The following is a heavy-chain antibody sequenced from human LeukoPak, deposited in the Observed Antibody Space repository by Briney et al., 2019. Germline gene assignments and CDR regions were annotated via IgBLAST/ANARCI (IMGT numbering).Heavy chain of an antibody. D-gene: IGHD5-18*01. CDR3: ARDYVDTAMVEYYFDY. Sequence: GGSLRLSCAASGFTFSSYSMNWVRQAPGKGLEWVSSISSSSSYIYYADSVKGRFTISRDNAKNSLYLQMNSLRAEDTAVYYCARDYVDTAMVEYYFDYWGQGTLVTVSS. CDR1: GFTFSSYS. CDR2: ISSSSSYI. J-gene: IGHJ4*02. V-gene: IGHV3-21*01.